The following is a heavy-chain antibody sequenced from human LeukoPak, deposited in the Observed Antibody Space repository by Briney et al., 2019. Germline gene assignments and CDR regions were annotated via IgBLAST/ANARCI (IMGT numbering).Heavy chain of an antibody. CDR3: TREGVGTTFSAWFDP. D-gene: IGHD1-26*01. CDR1: GFSFSTYG. V-gene: IGHV3-30*03. CDR2: VSADGSID. Sequence: GGSLRLSCAASGFSFSTYGMHWVRQAPGKGLEWVAVVSADGSIDYYADSVRGRFTVSRDNSKNTLYLQVNSLRVEDTAVYYCTREGVGTTFSAWFDPWGQGTLVTVPS. J-gene: IGHJ5*02.